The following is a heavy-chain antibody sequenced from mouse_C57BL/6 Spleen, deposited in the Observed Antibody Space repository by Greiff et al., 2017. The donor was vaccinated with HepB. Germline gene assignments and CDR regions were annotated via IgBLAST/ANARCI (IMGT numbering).Heavy chain of an antibody. D-gene: IGHD2-3*01. J-gene: IGHJ4*01. CDR2: IYPGDGDT. CDR3: ARKAYDGYYEDAMDY. CDR1: GYAFSSSW. V-gene: IGHV1-82*01. Sequence: QVQLQQSGPELVKPGASVKISCKASGYAFSSSWMNWVKQRPGKGLEWIGRIYPGDGDTNYNGKFKGKATLTADKSSSTAYMQLSSLTSEDSAVYFCARKAYDGYYEDAMDYWGQGTSVTVSS.